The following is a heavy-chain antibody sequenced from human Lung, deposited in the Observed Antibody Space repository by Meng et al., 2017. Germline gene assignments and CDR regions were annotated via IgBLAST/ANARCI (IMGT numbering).Heavy chain of an antibody. CDR3: ARFDISSSGRGDY. CDR2: IFHSGST. CDR1: RGSINSSTW. J-gene: IGHJ4*02. V-gene: IGHV4-4*02. Sequence: VPLRESGPGLVKPSGTLSLTCSVSRGSINSSTWWSWVRQTPGKGLEWFGEIFHSGSTNYNPPLESRVTISVDKSKNQFSLKVYSVTAADTATYYCARFDISSSGRGDYWGQGILVTVSS. D-gene: IGHD1-26*01.